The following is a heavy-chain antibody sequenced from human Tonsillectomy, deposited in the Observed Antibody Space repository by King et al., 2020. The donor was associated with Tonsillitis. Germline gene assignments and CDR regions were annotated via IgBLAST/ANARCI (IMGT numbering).Heavy chain of an antibody. V-gene: IGHV4-34*01. Sequence: VQLQQWGAGLLKPSETLSLTCAVYGGSFSGYYWSWIRQPPGKGLEWIGEINHSVSTNYNPSLKSRVTISVDTSKNQFSLKLSSVTAADTAVYYCARYFGSYELDPWGKGTLVIVSS. CDR3: ARYFGSYELDP. J-gene: IGHJ5*02. D-gene: IGHD2-21*01. CDR2: INHSVST. CDR1: GGSFSGYY.